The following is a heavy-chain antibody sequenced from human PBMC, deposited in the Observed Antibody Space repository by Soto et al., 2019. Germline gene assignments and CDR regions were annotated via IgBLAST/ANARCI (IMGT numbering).Heavy chain of an antibody. J-gene: IGHJ6*02. V-gene: IGHV3-33*01. Sequence: QVQLVESGGGVVQPGRSLRLSCAASGFTFSSYGMHWVRQAPGKGLEWVAVIWYDGSNKYYADSVKGRFTISRDNCKNTLYRQMNSLRAEDTAVYYCARDTARAMVRIYYGMDVWGQGTTVTVSS. CDR1: GFTFSSYG. CDR3: ARDTARAMVRIYYGMDV. CDR2: IWYDGSNK. D-gene: IGHD3-10*01.